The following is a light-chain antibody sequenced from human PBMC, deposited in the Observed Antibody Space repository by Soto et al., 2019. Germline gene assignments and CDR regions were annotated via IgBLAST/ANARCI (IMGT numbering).Light chain of an antibody. CDR1: SSDVGGYNY. Sequence: LTQPASVSGSPGQSITISCTGTSSDVGGYNYVSWYQQHPGKAPKLMIYEVSGRPSGVSNRFSGSKSGNTASLTISGLQAEDEADYYCSSYTITSTYVFGTGTKVTVL. CDR2: EVS. CDR3: SSYTITSTYV. J-gene: IGLJ1*01. V-gene: IGLV2-14*01.